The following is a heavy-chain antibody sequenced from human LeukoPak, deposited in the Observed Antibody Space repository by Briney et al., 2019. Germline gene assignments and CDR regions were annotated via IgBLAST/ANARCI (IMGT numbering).Heavy chain of an antibody. J-gene: IGHJ3*02. D-gene: IGHD2-15*01. Sequence: GGSLRLSCAASGFTFSSYWMHWVRHAPGKGLVWVSRINSDGSSTSYADSVKGRFTISRDNAKNTLYLQMNSLRAEDTAVYYCARDRGYCSAGSCYGAFDIWGQGTMVTVSS. CDR2: INSDGSST. CDR3: ARDRGYCSAGSCYGAFDI. V-gene: IGHV3-74*01. CDR1: GFTFSSYW.